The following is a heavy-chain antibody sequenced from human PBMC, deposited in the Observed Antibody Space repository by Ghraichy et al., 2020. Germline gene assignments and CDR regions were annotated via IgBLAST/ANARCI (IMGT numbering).Heavy chain of an antibody. CDR1: GGTFSSYA. CDR2: IIPILGIA. D-gene: IGHD3-3*01. J-gene: IGHJ5*02. Sequence: SVKVSCKASGGTFSSYAISWVRQAPGQGLEWMGRIIPILGIANYAQKFQGRVTITADKSTSTAYMELSSLRSEDTAVYYCASIDDFSGHGDNWFDPWGQGTLVTVSS. CDR3: ASIDDFSGHGDNWFDP. V-gene: IGHV1-69*04.